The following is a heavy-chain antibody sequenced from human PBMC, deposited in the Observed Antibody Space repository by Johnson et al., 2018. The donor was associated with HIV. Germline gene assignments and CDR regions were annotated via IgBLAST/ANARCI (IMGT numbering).Heavy chain of an antibody. Sequence: QVQLVESGGGVVQPGRSLRLSCAASGFTFSSYAMHWVRQAPGKGLEWVAVISYDGSNKYYADSVKGRFTISRENDKKTLYLQMNSRRAGETAVYYCTRRRGGFDIWGQGTMVTVSS. CDR2: ISYDGSNK. CDR1: GFTFSSYA. V-gene: IGHV3-30*14. D-gene: IGHD2-15*01. J-gene: IGHJ3*02. CDR3: TRRRGGFDI.